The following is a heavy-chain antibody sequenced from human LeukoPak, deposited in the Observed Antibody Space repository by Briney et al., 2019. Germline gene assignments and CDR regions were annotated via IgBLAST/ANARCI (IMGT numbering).Heavy chain of an antibody. Sequence: GASVKVSCKASGYTFTSYDINWVRQATGQGLEWMGWMNPNSGNTGYAQKFQGRVTMTSNTSISTAYMDLSSLRSEDTAVYYCARWDSSGWIYGMDVWGQGTTVTVSS. CDR1: GYTFTSYD. D-gene: IGHD6-19*01. V-gene: IGHV1-8*01. J-gene: IGHJ6*02. CDR2: MNPNSGNT. CDR3: ARWDSSGWIYGMDV.